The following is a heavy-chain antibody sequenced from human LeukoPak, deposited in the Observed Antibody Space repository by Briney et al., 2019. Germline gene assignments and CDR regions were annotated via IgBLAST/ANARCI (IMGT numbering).Heavy chain of an antibody. CDR3: ARDSSGYTYYYYYTDV. Sequence: GRSLRLSCAASGFTFSSYGMHWVRQAPGKGLEWVAVISYDGSNKYYADSVKGRFTISRDNSKNTLYLQMNSLRAEDTAVYYCARDSSGYTYYYYYTDVWGKGTTVTVSS. V-gene: IGHV3-30*03. D-gene: IGHD3-3*01. CDR1: GFTFSSYG. J-gene: IGHJ6*03. CDR2: ISYDGSNK.